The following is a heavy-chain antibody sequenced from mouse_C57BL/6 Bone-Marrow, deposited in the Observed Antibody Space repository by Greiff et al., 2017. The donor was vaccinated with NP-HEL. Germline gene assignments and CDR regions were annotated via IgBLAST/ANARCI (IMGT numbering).Heavy chain of an antibody. J-gene: IGHJ2*01. CDR3: ARKDYYGSNDY. CDR2: IYPRSGNT. CDR1: GYTFTSYG. D-gene: IGHD1-1*01. Sequence: VKLQESGAELARPGASVKLSCKASGYTFTSYGISWVKQRTGQGLEWIGEIYPRSGNTYYNEKFKGKATLTADKSSSTAYMELRSLTSEDSAVYFCARKDYYGSNDYWGQGTTLTVSS. V-gene: IGHV1-81*01.